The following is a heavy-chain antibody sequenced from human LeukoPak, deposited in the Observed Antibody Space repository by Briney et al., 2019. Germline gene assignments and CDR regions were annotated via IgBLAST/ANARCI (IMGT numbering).Heavy chain of an antibody. J-gene: IGHJ4*02. CDR3: ARVIRGSWTVDY. Sequence: SETLSLTCTVSGGSISSYYWSWIRQPAGKGLEWIGRIYTSGSTNYSPSLKSRVTMSVDTSRNQFSLKLSSVTAADTAVYYCARVIRGSWTVDYWGQGTLVTVSS. CDR1: GGSISSYY. V-gene: IGHV4-4*07. D-gene: IGHD6-13*01. CDR2: IYTSGST.